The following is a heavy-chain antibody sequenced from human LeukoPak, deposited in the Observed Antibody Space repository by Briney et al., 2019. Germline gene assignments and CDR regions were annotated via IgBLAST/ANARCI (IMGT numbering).Heavy chain of an antibody. D-gene: IGHD5-18*01. CDR2: INPNSGGT. CDR3: ARSGRDTDYYYYSMDV. V-gene: IGHV1-2*02. CDR1: GYTFTGYY. J-gene: IGHJ6*02. Sequence: ASVKVSCKASGYTFTGYYMHWVRQAPGQGLEWMGWINPNSGGTNYAQKFQGRVTMTGDTSISTAYMELSRLRSDDTAVYYCARSGRDTDYYYYSMDVWGQGTTVTVSS.